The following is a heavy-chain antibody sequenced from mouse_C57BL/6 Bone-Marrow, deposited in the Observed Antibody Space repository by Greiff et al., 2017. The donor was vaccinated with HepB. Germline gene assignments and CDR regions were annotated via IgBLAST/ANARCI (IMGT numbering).Heavy chain of an antibody. CDR1: GFSINSDCY. CDR2: TFYSGIT. V-gene: IGHV3-3*01. Sequence: VQLQQSGPSLVRPSQTLSLTCTVTGFSINSDCYWIWIRQFPGNKLEYIGYTFYSGITYYNPSLESRTYITRDTSKNQFSLKLSSVTTEDTATYYCARDNPPIFYGNPSWFAYWGQGTLVTVSA. CDR3: ARDNPPIFYGNPSWFAY. D-gene: IGHD2-1*01. J-gene: IGHJ3*01.